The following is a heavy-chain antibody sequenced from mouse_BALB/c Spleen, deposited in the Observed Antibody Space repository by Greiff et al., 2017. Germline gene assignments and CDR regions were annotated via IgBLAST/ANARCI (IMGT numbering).Heavy chain of an antibody. CDR3: AREGDDYGFDY. Sequence: VQLQQSGAELARPGASVKLSCKASGYTFTSYWMQWVKQRPGQGLEWIGAIYPGDGDTRYTQKFKGKATLTADKSSSTAYMQLSSLASEDSAVYYCAREGDDYGFDYWGQGTTLTVSS. J-gene: IGHJ2*01. V-gene: IGHV1-87*01. CDR1: GYTFTSYW. D-gene: IGHD2-4*01. CDR2: IYPGDGDT.